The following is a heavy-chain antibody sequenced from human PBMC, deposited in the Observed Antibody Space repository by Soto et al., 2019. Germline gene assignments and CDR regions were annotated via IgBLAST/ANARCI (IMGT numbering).Heavy chain of an antibody. CDR1: GFIFSNAW. Sequence: EVQLVESGGGLVKPGGSLRLSCAASGFIFSNAWMSWVRXXPXXXXXXXXXXXXXTDGGTTDYAAPVKGRFTISRDDSKNTLYLQMNSLKTEXXXVXXXXXXXXXXXXXXXXXXXXXXVWGQGTTVTVSS. CDR2: XXXXTDGGTT. CDR3: XXXXXXXXXXXXXXXXXXXV. J-gene: IGHJ6*02. V-gene: IGHV3-15*01.